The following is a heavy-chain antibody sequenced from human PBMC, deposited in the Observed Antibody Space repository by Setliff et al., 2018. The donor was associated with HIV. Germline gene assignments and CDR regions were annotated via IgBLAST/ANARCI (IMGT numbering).Heavy chain of an antibody. J-gene: IGHJ5*01. CDR3: TPIHNYTDHCPDS. Sequence: ETLSLTCTVSGGSISIHYWSWIRLPPGKGLEWIGRIKSRTVTETTDVAAPVKGRFTISRDDSQNMVYLQMNSLKTEDTAMYYCTPIHNYTDHCPDSWGQGTLVTVSS. D-gene: IGHD2-21*02. V-gene: IGHV3-15*01. CDR2: IKSRTVTETT. CDR1: GGSISIHY.